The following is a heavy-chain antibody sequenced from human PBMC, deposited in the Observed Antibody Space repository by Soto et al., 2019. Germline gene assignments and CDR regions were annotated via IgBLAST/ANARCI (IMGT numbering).Heavy chain of an antibody. D-gene: IGHD3-22*01. J-gene: IGHJ4*02. CDR2: IIPMFGTP. Sequence: ASVSVSCKSSGGTFHTYADSWLRQAPGQGLEWMGGIIPMFGTPYYAQRFQGRGTITADESTGTAYMELSSLRSEDTAVYYCARDRDFGTYLDSCYWGPVTVVPVS. V-gene: IGHV1-69*13. CDR1: GGTFHTYA. CDR3: ARDRDFGTYLDSCY.